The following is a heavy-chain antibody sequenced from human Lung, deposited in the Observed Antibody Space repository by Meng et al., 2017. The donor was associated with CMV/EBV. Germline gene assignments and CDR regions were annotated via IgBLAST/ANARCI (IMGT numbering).Heavy chain of an antibody. D-gene: IGHD6-6*01. CDR2: ISAYNGKT. V-gene: IGHV1-18*01. Sequence: ASVKVSXKASGYTFSSYGINWVRQAPGQGLEWMGWISAYNGKTKYAQNLQGRVIMNTDTSTSTAYMDLRSLRSDDSAVYYRAKSWSYSVSSGWGKTDYYSYGMDVWGQGXTVTFSS. CDR1: GYTFSSYG. J-gene: IGHJ6*02. CDR3: AKSWSYSVSSGWGKTDYYSYGMDV.